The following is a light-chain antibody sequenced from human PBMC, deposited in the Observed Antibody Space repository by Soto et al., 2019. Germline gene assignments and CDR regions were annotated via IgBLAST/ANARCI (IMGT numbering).Light chain of an antibody. Sequence: QSALTQPASVTGSPGQSITISCTGTTSDVDYNRVSWYQQYPGTAPKLMINEVTNRPSGVSDRFSGSRSGNTASLTISGLQPEDEADYYCSSYTTSTTLVFGGGTKLTVL. J-gene: IGLJ3*02. CDR2: EVT. CDR3: SSYTTSTTLV. CDR1: TSDVDYNR. V-gene: IGLV2-14*01.